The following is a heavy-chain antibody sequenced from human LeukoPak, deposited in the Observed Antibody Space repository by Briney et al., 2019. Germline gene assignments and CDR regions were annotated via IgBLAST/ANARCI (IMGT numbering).Heavy chain of an antibody. J-gene: IGHJ4*02. CDR2: ISYDGSNK. D-gene: IGHD4-17*01. CDR1: GFTIGTAW. V-gene: IGHV3-30*09. Sequence: GGSLRLSCVSSGFTIGTAWMSWVRQAPGKGLEWVAVISYDGSNKYYADSVKGRFAISRDNSKNTLYLQMNSLRAEDTAVYYCASDYGGGLYYWGQGTLVTVSS. CDR3: ASDYGGGLYY.